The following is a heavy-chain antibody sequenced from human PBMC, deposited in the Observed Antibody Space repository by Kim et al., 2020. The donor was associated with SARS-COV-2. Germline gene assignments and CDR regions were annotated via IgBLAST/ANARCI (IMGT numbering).Heavy chain of an antibody. D-gene: IGHD6-13*01. V-gene: IGHV4-34*01. CDR1: GGSFSGYY. CDR3: ARGRFWVEVPAAIVKGRNSSSWYRPFQH. J-gene: IGHJ1*01. Sequence: SETLSLTCAVYGGSFSGYYWSWIRQPPGKGLEWIGEINHSGSTNYNPSLKSRVTISVDTSKNQFSLKLSSVTAADTAVYYCARGRFWVEVPAAIVKGRNSSSWYRPFQHWGQGTLVTVSS. CDR2: INHSGST.